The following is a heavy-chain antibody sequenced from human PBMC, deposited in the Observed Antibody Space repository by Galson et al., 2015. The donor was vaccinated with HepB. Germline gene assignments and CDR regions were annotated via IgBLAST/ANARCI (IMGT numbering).Heavy chain of an antibody. D-gene: IGHD4-17*01. CDR2: ISYDGSKE. CDR1: GFTFSGYG. CDR3: AKDIGLRGVAYGYFEY. Sequence: SLRLSCAASGFTFSGYGMHWVRQAPGKGLEWVAVISYDGSKEHHADSVKGRFTISRDNSKNTLYLQMNSLRDEDTAVYYCAKDIGLRGVAYGYFEYWGQGTLVTVSS. V-gene: IGHV3-30*18. J-gene: IGHJ4*02.